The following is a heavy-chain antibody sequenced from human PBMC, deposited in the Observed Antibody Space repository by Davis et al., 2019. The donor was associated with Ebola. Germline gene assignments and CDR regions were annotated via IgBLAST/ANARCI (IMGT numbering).Heavy chain of an antibody. V-gene: IGHV3-73*01. CDR2: IKSKANNYAT. CDR3: ARDDSPYYDFWSDGLGY. Sequence: PGGSLRLSCAASGFTFSGSAMHWVRQASGTALEWVGRIKSKANNYATAYAASGKVWFTIPSDDSKNTAYLQMNSLRIEDEAVYYCARDDSPYYDFWSDGLGYWGQGTLVTVSS. J-gene: IGHJ4*02. D-gene: IGHD3-3*01. CDR1: GFTFSGSA.